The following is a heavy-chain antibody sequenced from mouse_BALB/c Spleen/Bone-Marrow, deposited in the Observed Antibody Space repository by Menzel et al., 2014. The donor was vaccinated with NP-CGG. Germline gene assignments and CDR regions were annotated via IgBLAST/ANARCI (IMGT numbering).Heavy chain of an antibody. CDR2: INPSNGGT. CDR3: TRGRRDAMDY. J-gene: IGHJ4*01. CDR1: GYTFTSYY. Sequence: QVQLQQSGAELVKPGASVKLSCKASGYTFTSYYMYWVKQRPGQGLEWIGEINPSNGGTNFNEKFKSKATLTVDKSSSTAYMQVGSLTSEDSAVYYCTRGRRDAMDYWGQGTSVTVSS. V-gene: IGHV1S81*02.